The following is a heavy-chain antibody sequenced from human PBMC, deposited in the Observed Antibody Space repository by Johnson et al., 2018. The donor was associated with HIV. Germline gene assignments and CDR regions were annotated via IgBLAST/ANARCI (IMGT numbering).Heavy chain of an antibody. D-gene: IGHD2-21*02. J-gene: IGHJ3*02. CDR2: IRYDGSTK. CDR1: GFTFSSYG. Sequence: QVQLVESGGGVVQPGGSLRLSCAASGFTFSSYGMHWVRQAPGKGLEWVAFIRYDGSTKYYADSVKGRFTISRDNSKNTLYLQMNSLRAEDTAVYYCARGGVVTAIPHAFDIWGQGTMVTVSS. V-gene: IGHV3-30*02. CDR3: ARGGVVTAIPHAFDI.